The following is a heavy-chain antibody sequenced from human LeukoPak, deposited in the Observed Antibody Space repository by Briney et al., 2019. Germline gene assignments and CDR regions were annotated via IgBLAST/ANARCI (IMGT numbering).Heavy chain of an antibody. CDR2: INNRADET. J-gene: IGHJ4*02. CDR1: GVTLTSFG. D-gene: IGHD1-26*01. Sequence: QTGGSLRLSCAPSGVTLTSFGMTWLRQAPGKGLEWVATINNRADETHYADSVVGRFSIFRDNSRSTPALHVSNRRVEDTAVYYCERKQSECDWHTRWYRHFWARGSQVTVSS. V-gene: IGHV3-23*01. CDR3: ERKQSECDWHTRWYRHF.